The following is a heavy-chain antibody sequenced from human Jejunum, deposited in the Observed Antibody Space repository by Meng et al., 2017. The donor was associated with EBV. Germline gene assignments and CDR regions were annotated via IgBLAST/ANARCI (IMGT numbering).Heavy chain of an antibody. V-gene: IGHV3-74*01. Sequence: VQLWESGGGLVPPGGSLRLSCAASGFTFSSYWMHWVRQAPGKGLVWVSRINSDGSSTSYADSVKGRFTISRDNAKNTLYLQMNRLRVDDTAPYYCTREWGADYWGQGTLVTVSS. CDR2: INSDGSST. J-gene: IGHJ4*02. D-gene: IGHD3-16*01. CDR1: GFTFSSYW. CDR3: TREWGADY.